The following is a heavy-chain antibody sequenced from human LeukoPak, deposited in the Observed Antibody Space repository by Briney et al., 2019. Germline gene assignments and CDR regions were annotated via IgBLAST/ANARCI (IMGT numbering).Heavy chain of an antibody. V-gene: IGHV3-23*01. CDR3: ARSGWYYDILTGFDY. D-gene: IGHD3-9*01. CDR1: GFTFSDYG. Sequence: GGTLRLSCAASGFTFSDYGMSWVRQAPGKGLEWVSTISGRGGGTYSADSVKGRFTISRDNSKNTVYLQMNSLRAEDTAVYYCARSGWYYDILTGFDYWGQGTLVTVSS. CDR2: ISGRGGGT. J-gene: IGHJ4*02.